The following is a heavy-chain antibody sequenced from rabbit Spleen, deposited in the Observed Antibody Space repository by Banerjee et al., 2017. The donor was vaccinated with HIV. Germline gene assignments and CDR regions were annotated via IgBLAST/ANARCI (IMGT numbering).Heavy chain of an antibody. CDR2: IDTGSSGFT. V-gene: IGHV1S40*01. CDR3: ARDTSSSFSSYGMDL. Sequence: QSLEESGGDLVKPGASRTLTCIASGVSFSGDSYMCWVRQAPGKGLEWIACIDTGSSGFTYFATWAKGRFTCSKTSSTTVTLQMTRLTAADTATYFCARDTSSSFSSYGMDLWGPGTLVTVS. CDR1: GVSFSGDSY. D-gene: IGHD1-1*01. J-gene: IGHJ6*01.